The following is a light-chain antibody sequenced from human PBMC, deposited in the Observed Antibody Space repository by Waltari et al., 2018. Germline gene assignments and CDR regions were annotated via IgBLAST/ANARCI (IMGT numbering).Light chain of an antibody. V-gene: IGKV4-1*01. CDR1: QSVLYSSNNKKY. CDR2: WAS. Sequence: DIVMTQSPDSLAVSLGERATINCKSSQSVLYSSNNKKYLAWYQQKPGQPPKLPIYWASTRESGVPDRFSGSGSGTDFTLTISSLQAEDVAVYYCQQYYSTPFTFGPGTKVDIK. CDR3: QQYYSTPFT. J-gene: IGKJ3*01.